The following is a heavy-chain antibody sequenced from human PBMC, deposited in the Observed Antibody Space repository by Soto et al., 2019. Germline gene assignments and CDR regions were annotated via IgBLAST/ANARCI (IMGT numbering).Heavy chain of an antibody. CDR2: INHSGST. D-gene: IGHD3-3*01. J-gene: IGHJ4*02. Sequence: SETLSLTCAVYGGSFSGYYWSWIRQPPGKGLEWIGEINHSGSTNYNPSLKSRVTISVDTSKNQFSLKLSSVTAADTAVYYCARGFPRITIFGVVIPPPPSFDYWGQGTLVTVSS. CDR3: ARGFPRITIFGVVIPPPPSFDY. V-gene: IGHV4-34*01. CDR1: GGSFSGYY.